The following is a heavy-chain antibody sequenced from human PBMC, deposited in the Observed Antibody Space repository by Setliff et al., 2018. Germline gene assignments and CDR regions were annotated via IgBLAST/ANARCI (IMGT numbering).Heavy chain of an antibody. CDR3: ARDVTGNHSGRLDS. CDR1: GYTFTNFG. J-gene: IGHJ4*02. D-gene: IGHD2-8*02. Sequence: ASGKVSCKASGYTFTNFGISWVREATGQGLEWMGWISTSNGKTNYAQKFQGRVTMTTDTSTSTVYMELRVLRSEDTAVYYCARDVTGNHSGRLDSWGQGTLVTVSS. CDR2: ISTSNGKT. V-gene: IGHV1-18*01.